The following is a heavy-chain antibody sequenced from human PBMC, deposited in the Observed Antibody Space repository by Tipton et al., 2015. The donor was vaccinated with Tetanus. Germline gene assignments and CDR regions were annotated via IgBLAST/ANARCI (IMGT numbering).Heavy chain of an antibody. J-gene: IGHJ4*02. V-gene: IGHV1-46*01. Sequence: QLVQSGVKKPGASVKVSCKASGYTFTSYCMHWVRRAPGQGLEWMGIINPSGGSTSYAQKFQGRVTMTRDTSTSTVYMELSSLRSEDTAVYYCAIPMTTVTTAPFDYWGQGTLVTVSS. CDR3: AIPMTTVTTAPFDY. CDR1: GYTFTSYC. CDR2: INPSGGST. D-gene: IGHD4-17*01.